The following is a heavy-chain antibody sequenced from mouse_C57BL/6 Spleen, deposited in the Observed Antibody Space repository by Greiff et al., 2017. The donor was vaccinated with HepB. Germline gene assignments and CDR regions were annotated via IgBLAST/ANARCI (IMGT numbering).Heavy chain of an antibody. D-gene: IGHD1-1*01. Sequence: VQLQQSGAELARPGASVKMSCKASGYTFTSYTMHWVKQRPGQGLEWIGYINPSSGYTKYNQKFKDKATLTADKSSSTAYMQLSSLTSEDSAVYYCARYDYYGSSYEVYFDYWGQGTTLTVSS. CDR3: ARYDYYGSSYEVYFDY. J-gene: IGHJ2*01. V-gene: IGHV1-4*01. CDR2: INPSSGYT. CDR1: GYTFTSYT.